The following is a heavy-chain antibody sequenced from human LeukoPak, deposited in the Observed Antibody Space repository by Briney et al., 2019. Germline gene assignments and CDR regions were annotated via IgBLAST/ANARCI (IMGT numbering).Heavy chain of an antibody. J-gene: IGHJ3*02. V-gene: IGHV3-33*08. Sequence: PGRSLRLSCTASGFMFNNFGRHGVRQARGRGLEGVAVICYDGSTKYYADSVKARFPISRDNSKTTLYLEMIILRADDTAAYFYSRRSGSGNYAWDAFDIWGQGTMVTVSS. D-gene: IGHD3-10*01. CDR3: SRRSGSGNYAWDAFDI. CDR2: ICYDGSTK. CDR1: GFMFNNFG.